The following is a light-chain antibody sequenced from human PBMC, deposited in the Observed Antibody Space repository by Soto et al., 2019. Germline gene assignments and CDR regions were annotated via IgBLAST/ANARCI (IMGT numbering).Light chain of an antibody. Sequence: QLVLTQPPSASGTPGQRVIISCSGSSSNIGTNTVNWYQLLPGTAPKLLIYNNNRRPSGVPDRFSGSKSGTSASLAISGLQSEDEADYYCAAWDDSLNGWVFGGGTKVTVL. V-gene: IGLV1-44*01. CDR1: SSNIGTNT. CDR2: NNN. J-gene: IGLJ3*02. CDR3: AAWDDSLNGWV.